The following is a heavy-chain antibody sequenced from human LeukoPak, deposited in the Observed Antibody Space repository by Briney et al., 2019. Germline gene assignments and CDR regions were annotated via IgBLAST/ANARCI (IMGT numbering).Heavy chain of an antibody. CDR2: IKQDGSEK. J-gene: IGHJ3*02. CDR3: ASQTMVRGGVDAFDI. V-gene: IGHV3-7*03. D-gene: IGHD3-10*01. Sequence: GGSLRLSCAASGFTFSSYWMSWVRQAPGKGLEWVANIKQDGSEKYYVDSVKGRFTISRDNAKNSLYLQMNGLRAEDTAVYYCASQTMVRGGVDAFDIWGQGTMVTVSS. CDR1: GFTFSSYW.